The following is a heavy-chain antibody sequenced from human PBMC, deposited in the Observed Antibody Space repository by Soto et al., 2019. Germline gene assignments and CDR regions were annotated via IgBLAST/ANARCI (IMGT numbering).Heavy chain of an antibody. CDR3: ARLIEGSDYYYYYYMDV. V-gene: IGHV4-59*08. J-gene: IGHJ6*03. CDR2: IYYSGST. Sequence: SETLSLTCTVSGGSISSYYWSWIRQPPGKGLEWIGYIYYSGSTNYNPSLKSRVTISVDTSKNQFSLKLSSVTAADTAVYYCARLIEGSDYYYYYYMDVWGKGTTVTVSS. CDR1: GGSISSYY.